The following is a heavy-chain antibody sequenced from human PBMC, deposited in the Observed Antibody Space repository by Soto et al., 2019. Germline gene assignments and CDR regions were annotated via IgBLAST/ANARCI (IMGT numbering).Heavy chain of an antibody. CDR2: TYYRSRFFS. CDR3: VGDRYSRSGWFDP. D-gene: IGHD3-10*01. J-gene: IGHJ5*02. V-gene: IGHV6-1*01. CDR1: GDSVSSYSAA. Sequence: PSQTLSLTCAISGDSVSSYSAAWNWIRQSPSGGLEWLGRTYYRSRFFSDYAESVKSRIIINPDTSKNQFSLQLKSVTPEDTAVYYCVGDRYSRSGWFDPWGQGTPVTVSS.